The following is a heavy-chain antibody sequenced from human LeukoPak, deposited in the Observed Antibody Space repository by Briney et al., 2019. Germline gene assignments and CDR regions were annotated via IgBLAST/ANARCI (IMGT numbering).Heavy chain of an antibody. CDR2: IYYSGST. V-gene: IGHV4-59*01. CDR1: GGSISSYY. CDR3: ARAPRYGGIDY. Sequence: SETLSLTCTVSGGSISSYYWSWIRQPPGKGLEWIGYIYYSGSTNYNPSLKSRVTISVDTSKNQFSLKLSSVTAADTAVYYCARAPRYGGIDYWAREPWSPSPQ. J-gene: IGHJ4*02. D-gene: IGHD4-23*01.